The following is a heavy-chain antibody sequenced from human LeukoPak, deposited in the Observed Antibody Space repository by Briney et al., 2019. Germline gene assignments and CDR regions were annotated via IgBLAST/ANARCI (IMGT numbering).Heavy chain of an antibody. CDR1: GFTFSSYA. CDR3: ARVRGSSSFDY. J-gene: IGHJ4*02. V-gene: IGHV3-23*01. Sequence: GGSLRLSCAASGFTFSSYAMSWVRQAPGKGLEWVSAISGSGGSTYYADSVKGRFTISRDNSKNTLYLQMNSLRTEDTAVYYCARVRGSSSFDYWGQGTLVTVSS. CDR2: ISGSGGST. D-gene: IGHD6-13*01.